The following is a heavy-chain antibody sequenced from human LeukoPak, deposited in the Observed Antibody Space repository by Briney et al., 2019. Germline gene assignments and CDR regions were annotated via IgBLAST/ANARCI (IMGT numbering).Heavy chain of an antibody. J-gene: IGHJ5*02. CDR3: ARRIKRFLEP. Sequence: SETLSLTCTVSGDSIRSNNYYWGWIRQPPGKGLEWIGEINHSGSTNYNPSLKSRVTISVDTSKNQFSLKLSSVTAADTAVYYCARRIKRFLEPWGQGTLVTVSS. CDR2: INHSGST. CDR1: GDSIRSNNYY. D-gene: IGHD3-3*01. V-gene: IGHV4-39*07.